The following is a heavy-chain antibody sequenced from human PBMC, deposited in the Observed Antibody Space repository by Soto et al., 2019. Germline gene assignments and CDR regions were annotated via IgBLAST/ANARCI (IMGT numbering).Heavy chain of an antibody. Sequence: SVKVSCRASGGTFSSYAISWVRQAPGQGLEWMGGIIPIFGTANYAQKFQGRVTITADESTSTAYMELSSLRSEDTDVDYCARTLWTGTTPDNWFDPWGQGTLVTVSS. CDR2: IIPIFGTA. D-gene: IGHD1-7*01. CDR1: GGTFSSYA. CDR3: ARTLWTGTTPDNWFDP. J-gene: IGHJ5*02. V-gene: IGHV1-69*13.